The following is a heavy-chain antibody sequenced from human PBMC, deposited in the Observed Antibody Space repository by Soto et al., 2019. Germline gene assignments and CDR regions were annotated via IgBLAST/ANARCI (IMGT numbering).Heavy chain of an antibody. CDR2: ISAYNGNT. D-gene: IGHD2-8*01. Sequence: ASVKVSCKASGYTFTSYGISWVRQAPGQGLEWMGWISAYNGNTNYAQKLQGRVTMTTDTSTSTAYMELRGLRSDDTAVYYCASLDSNCTNGVCYNFWFDPWGQGTLVTVSS. V-gene: IGHV1-18*01. J-gene: IGHJ5*02. CDR1: GYTFTSYG. CDR3: ASLDSNCTNGVCYNFWFDP.